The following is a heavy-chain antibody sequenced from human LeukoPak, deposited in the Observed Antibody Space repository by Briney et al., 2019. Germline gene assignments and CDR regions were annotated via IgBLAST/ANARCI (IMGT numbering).Heavy chain of an antibody. V-gene: IGHV4-39*01. CDR3: ARLGITVTTDY. CDR1: GGSISSSSYY. Sequence: PSETLSLTCTVSGGSISSSSYYWGWIRQPPGKGLEWIGSIYYRGSTYYNPSLKSRVTISVDTSKNQFPLKLSSVTAADTAVYYCARLGITVTTDYWGQGTLVTVSS. J-gene: IGHJ4*02. CDR2: IYYRGST. D-gene: IGHD4-17*01.